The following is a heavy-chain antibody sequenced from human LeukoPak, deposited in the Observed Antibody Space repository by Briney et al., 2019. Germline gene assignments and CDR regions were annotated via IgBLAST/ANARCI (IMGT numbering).Heavy chain of an antibody. CDR2: INPSGGST. CDR1: GYTFTSYY. V-gene: IGHV1-46*01. CDR3: ARLMGTRGWSPY. Sequence: ASVKVSCKASGYTFTSYYMHWVRQAPGQGLEWMGIINPSGGSTSYAQKFQGRVTMTRDMSTSTVYMELSSLRSEDTAVYYCARLMGTRGWSPYWGQGTLVTVSS. D-gene: IGHD6-19*01. J-gene: IGHJ4*02.